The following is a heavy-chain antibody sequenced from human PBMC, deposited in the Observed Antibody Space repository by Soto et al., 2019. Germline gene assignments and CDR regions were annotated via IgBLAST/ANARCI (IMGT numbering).Heavy chain of an antibody. CDR1: VGSISSGGFS. Sequence: TLSLTGSVSVGSISSGGFSWSWIRQPPGKGLEWIGYIYYGGSTYYNPSLKSRVTMSVDRSKNQFSLELGSVTAADTAVYYCARYSFGFAYWGRGTLVTVSS. V-gene: IGHV4-30-2*01. CDR2: IYYGGST. J-gene: IGHJ4*02. D-gene: IGHD5-18*01. CDR3: ARYSFGFAY.